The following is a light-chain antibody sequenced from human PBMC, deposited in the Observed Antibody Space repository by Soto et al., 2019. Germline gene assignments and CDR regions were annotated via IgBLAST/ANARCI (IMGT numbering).Light chain of an antibody. Sequence: DIQMTQSPSSLSASVGDRVTITCRASQSISTLLAWYQKKPGKAPNLLIYDASSLESGVPSRFSGSGSGTELTLTIRSLQPDDFAPYYCQQYSIYGLEPFGQGTKLEIK. J-gene: IGKJ2*01. CDR2: DAS. V-gene: IGKV1-5*01. CDR3: QQYSIYGLEP. CDR1: QSISTL.